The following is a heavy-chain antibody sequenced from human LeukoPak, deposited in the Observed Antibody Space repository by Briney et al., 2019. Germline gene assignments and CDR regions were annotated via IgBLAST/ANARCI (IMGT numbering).Heavy chain of an antibody. CDR2: IDPSGGST. Sequence: ASVKVSCKVSGYTFTSYHIDWVRQAPGQGLEWMGIIDPSGGSTTYAQTFQGRVTMTRDTSTSTVYMDLSSLRSEDTAVYYCARETTRELRVIDYWGQGTLVTVSS. CDR3: ARETTRELRVIDY. D-gene: IGHD1-7*01. J-gene: IGHJ4*02. CDR1: GYTFTSYH. V-gene: IGHV1-46*01.